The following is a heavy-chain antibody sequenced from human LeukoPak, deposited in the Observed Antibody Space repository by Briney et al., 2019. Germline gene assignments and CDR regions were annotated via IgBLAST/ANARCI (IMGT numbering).Heavy chain of an antibody. CDR3: ARVGQRVYSYGSGSYEIDY. Sequence: GGSLRLSCATSGFTFSDFAMNWVRQAPGKGLEWVSYSSSGSRIIYYADSVKGRFTISRDNAKNSLYLQMNSLRAEDTAVYYCARVGQRVYSYGSGSYEIDYWGQGTLVTVSS. V-gene: IGHV3-48*04. CDR2: SSSGSRII. D-gene: IGHD3-10*01. J-gene: IGHJ4*02. CDR1: GFTFSDFA.